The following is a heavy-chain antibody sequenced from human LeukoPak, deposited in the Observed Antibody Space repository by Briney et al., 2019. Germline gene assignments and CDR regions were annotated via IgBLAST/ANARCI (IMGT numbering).Heavy chain of an antibody. D-gene: IGHD6-19*01. CDR1: GGSFSGYY. V-gene: IGHV4-34*01. J-gene: IGHJ4*02. CDR3: ARQGYKSGWYPTFDF. CDR2: INHSGST. Sequence: SETLSLICAVYGGSFSGYYWSWIRQPPGKGLEWIGEINHSGSTNYNPSLKSRVTISVDPSRNQLSLKLNSVTAADTAVYYCARQGYKSGWYPTFDFWGPGTQVIVSS.